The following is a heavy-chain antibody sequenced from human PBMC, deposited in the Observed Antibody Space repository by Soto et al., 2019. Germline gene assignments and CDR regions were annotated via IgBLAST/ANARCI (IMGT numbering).Heavy chain of an antibody. V-gene: IGHV3-23*01. CDR3: AKDQAATLDYYYGMDV. CDR1: GFTFSSYA. CDR2: ISGSAVST. D-gene: IGHD2-15*01. J-gene: IGHJ6*02. Sequence: VGSLRLSCAASGFTFSSYAMSWVRQSPGKALEWVSAISGSAVSTYYADSVKGRFTISRDNSKTTLYLQMNSLRAEDTAVYYCAKDQAATLDYYYGMDVWGQGTTVTVSS.